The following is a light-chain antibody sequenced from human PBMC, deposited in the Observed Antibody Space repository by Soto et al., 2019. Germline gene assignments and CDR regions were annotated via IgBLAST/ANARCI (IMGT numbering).Light chain of an antibody. Sequence: EIVLTQSPGTLSLSPGERATLSCRTSQSVSSSYIAWYQQRPGQASRLLIYGASKRATDIPDTFSGSGSGTDFTLTISRLEPEDFAVYYCQHYGSSPPLTFGGGTKVEIK. CDR2: GAS. J-gene: IGKJ4*01. CDR3: QHYGSSPPLT. CDR1: QSVSSSY. V-gene: IGKV3-20*01.